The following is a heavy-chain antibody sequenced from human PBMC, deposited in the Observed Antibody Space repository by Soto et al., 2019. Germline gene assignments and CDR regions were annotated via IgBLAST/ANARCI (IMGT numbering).Heavy chain of an antibody. D-gene: IGHD3-10*01. CDR1: GGTFSSYT. CDR3: ARGITMVRGVIIDYFDY. V-gene: IGHV1-69*02. J-gene: IGHJ4*02. CDR2: IIPILGIA. Sequence: SVKVSCKASGGTFSSYTISWVRQAPGQGLEWMGRIIPILGIANYAQKLQGRVTITADKSTSTAYMELSSLRSEDTAVYYCARGITMVRGVIIDYFDYWGQGTLVTVSS.